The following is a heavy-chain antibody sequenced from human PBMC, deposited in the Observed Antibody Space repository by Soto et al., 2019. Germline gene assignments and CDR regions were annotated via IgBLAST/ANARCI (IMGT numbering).Heavy chain of an antibody. Sequence: QVQLVQSGVEVKKPGASVKVSCKASGYTFISHGISWVRQAPGQGLEWMGWISGKNGNTNYAQKLQGRVTLTTATSTSTADMELRSLRSDDTAVYYCARVSSSIVVVPDYGMDVWGQGTTVTVSS. D-gene: IGHD2-15*01. CDR3: ARVSSSIVVVPDYGMDV. CDR1: GYTFISHG. V-gene: IGHV1-18*04. CDR2: ISGKNGNT. J-gene: IGHJ6*02.